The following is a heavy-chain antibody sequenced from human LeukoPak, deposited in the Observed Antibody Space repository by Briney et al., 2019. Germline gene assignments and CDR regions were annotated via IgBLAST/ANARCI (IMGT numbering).Heavy chain of an antibody. CDR3: ARSYRSHDAFDI. Sequence: GASVKVSCRASGYTFTVYYIHWVRKAPGQGLEWMGWINPNNGGTNHAQKFQGRVTMTRDTSINTAYMELSRLRSDDTAVYYCARSYRSHDAFDIWGQGTMVTVSS. CDR2: INPNNGGT. J-gene: IGHJ3*02. V-gene: IGHV1-2*02. D-gene: IGHD1-14*01. CDR1: GYTFTVYY.